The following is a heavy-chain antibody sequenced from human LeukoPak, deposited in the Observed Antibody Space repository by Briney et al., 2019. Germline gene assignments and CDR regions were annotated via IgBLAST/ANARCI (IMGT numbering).Heavy chain of an antibody. CDR3: ASYGYYYDSTPLGY. CDR2: IKQDGSDK. J-gene: IGHJ4*02. Sequence: GGSLRLSCAASGFTFSTYWMSWVRKAPGKGLEWVANIKQDGSDKYYVDSVKGRFTIPRDNAKNSLYLQMNSLRAEDTAVYYCASYGYYYDSTPLGYWGQGTLVTVSS. D-gene: IGHD3-22*01. CDR1: GFTFSTYW. V-gene: IGHV3-7*01.